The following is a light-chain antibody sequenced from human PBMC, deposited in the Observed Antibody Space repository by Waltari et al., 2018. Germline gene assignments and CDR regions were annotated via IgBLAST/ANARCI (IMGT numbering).Light chain of an antibody. CDR1: QSVSSN. CDR2: GAS. J-gene: IGKJ1*01. CDR3: QQYYTWPLG. Sequence: EIVMTQSPATLSVSPGERATLSCRASQSVSSNLAWYQQKPGQAPRLLISGASTRATGIPARFSGSGSGTEFTLTISSLQSEDFAVYYCQQYYTWPLGFGQGTKVEIK. V-gene: IGKV3-15*01.